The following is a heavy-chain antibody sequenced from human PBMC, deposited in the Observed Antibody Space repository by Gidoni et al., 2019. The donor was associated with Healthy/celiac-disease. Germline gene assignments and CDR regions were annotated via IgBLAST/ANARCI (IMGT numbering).Heavy chain of an antibody. V-gene: IGHV3-21*01. J-gene: IGHJ4*02. Sequence: EVQLVESGGGLVKPGGSLRLSCAASGFPFSSYSMNWVRQAPGKGLEWVSSISSSSSYIYYADSVKGRFTISRDNAKNSLYLQMNSLRAEDTAVYYCAAGGAVAGLPMLIWGQGTLVTVSS. D-gene: IGHD6-19*01. CDR2: ISSSSSYI. CDR1: GFPFSSYS. CDR3: AAGGAVAGLPMLI.